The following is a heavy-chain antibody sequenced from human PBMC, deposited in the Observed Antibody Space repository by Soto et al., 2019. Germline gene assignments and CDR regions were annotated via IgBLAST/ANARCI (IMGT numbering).Heavy chain of an antibody. CDR2: INHSGIT. CDR1: VGSFSVYY. Sequence: PSETLSLTCVFYVGSFSVYYWNWIRQPPGKGLEWIGEINHSGITNCNPSLKSRVTISVDTSKNQFSLKLSSVTAADTAAYYFARVGWGYYGMDVWGQGTTFTVSS. J-gene: IGHJ6*02. CDR3: ARVGWGYYGMDV. V-gene: IGHV4-34*01. D-gene: IGHD1-26*01.